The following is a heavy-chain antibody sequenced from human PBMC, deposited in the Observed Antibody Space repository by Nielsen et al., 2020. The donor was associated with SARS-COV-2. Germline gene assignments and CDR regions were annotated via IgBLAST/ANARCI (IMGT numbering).Heavy chain of an antibody. Sequence: SETLSLTCTVSGGSISSGSYYWSWIRQPAGKGLEWIGRIYTSGSTNYNPSLKSRVTISVGTSKNQFSLKLSSVTAADTAVYYCARASAAYSLGGWYFDLWGRGTLVTVSS. D-gene: IGHD2/OR15-2a*01. V-gene: IGHV4-61*02. CDR1: GGSISSGSYY. CDR3: ARASAAYSLGGWYFDL. J-gene: IGHJ2*01. CDR2: IYTSGST.